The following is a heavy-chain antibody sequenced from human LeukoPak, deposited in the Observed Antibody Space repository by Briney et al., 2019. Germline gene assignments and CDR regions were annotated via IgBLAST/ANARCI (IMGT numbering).Heavy chain of an antibody. CDR2: INPNSSGT. Sequence: ASVKVSCKASGYTFTGYYMHWVRQAPGQGLEWMGRINPNSSGTNYAQKFQGRVTMTRDTSISTAYMELRRLRSDDTAVYYCARDRRFLEWLSGSDAFDIWGQGTMDTVSS. D-gene: IGHD3-3*01. CDR1: GYTFTGYY. V-gene: IGHV1-2*06. J-gene: IGHJ3*02. CDR3: ARDRRFLEWLSGSDAFDI.